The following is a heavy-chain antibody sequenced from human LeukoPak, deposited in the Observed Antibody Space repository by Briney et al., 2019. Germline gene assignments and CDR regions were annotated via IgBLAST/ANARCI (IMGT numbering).Heavy chain of an antibody. CDR3: ARSGDILTGYWDYYFDY. CDR1: GFTFSSYW. V-gene: IGHV3-74*01. CDR2: INSDGSST. D-gene: IGHD3-9*01. J-gene: IGHJ4*02. Sequence: GGTLRLSCAASGFTFSSYWMHWVRQAPGKGLVWVSRINSDGSSTSYADSVKGRFTISRDNAKNTLYLQMNSLRAEDTAVYYCARSGDILTGYWDYYFDYWGQGTLVTVSS.